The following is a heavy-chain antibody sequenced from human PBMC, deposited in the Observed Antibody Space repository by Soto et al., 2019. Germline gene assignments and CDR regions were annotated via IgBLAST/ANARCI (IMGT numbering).Heavy chain of an antibody. D-gene: IGHD5-12*01. Sequence: QVQLVQSGAEVKKPGSSVKVSCKASGVTFSNYPISWVRQAPGQGLEWMGGIIPIFGTVNYAQKFQGRVTITADESTSTAYMELSSLRSEDMAVYYCARGNHRWLQLWYFDLWGRGTLVTVSS. CDR3: ARGNHRWLQLWYFDL. CDR1: GVTFSNYP. CDR2: IIPIFGTV. V-gene: IGHV1-69*12. J-gene: IGHJ2*01.